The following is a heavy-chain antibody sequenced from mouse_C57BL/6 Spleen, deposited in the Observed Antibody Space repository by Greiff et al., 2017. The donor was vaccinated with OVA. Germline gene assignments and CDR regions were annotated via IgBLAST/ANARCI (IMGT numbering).Heavy chain of an antibody. V-gene: IGHV7-3*01. CDR2: IRNKANGYTT. Sequence: EVHLVESGGGLVQPGGSLSLSCAASGFTFTDYYMSWVRQPPGKALEWLGFIRNKANGYTTEYSASVKGRFTISRDNSQSILYLQMTALRAEDSATYYCARYIRDYYAMDYWGQGTSVTVSS. CDR3: ARYIRDYYAMDY. D-gene: IGHD1-1*01. CDR1: GFTFTDYY. J-gene: IGHJ4*01.